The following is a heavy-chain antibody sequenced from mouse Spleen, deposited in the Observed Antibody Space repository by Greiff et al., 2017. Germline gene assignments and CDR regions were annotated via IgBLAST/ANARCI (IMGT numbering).Heavy chain of an antibody. Sequence: EVQVVESGGGLVKPGGSLKLSCAASGFTFSDYGMAWVRQAPGKGPEWVAFISNLAYSIYYADTVTGRFTISRENAKNTLYLEMSSLRSEDTAMYYCARRDGYDGGFAYWGQGTLVTVSA. CDR3: ARRDGYDGGFAY. J-gene: IGHJ3*01. CDR1: GFTFSDYG. CDR2: ISNLAYSI. D-gene: IGHD2-2*01. V-gene: IGHV5-15*01.